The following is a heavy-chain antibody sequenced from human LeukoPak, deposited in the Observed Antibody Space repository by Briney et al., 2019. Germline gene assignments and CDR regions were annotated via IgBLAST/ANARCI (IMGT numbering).Heavy chain of an antibody. J-gene: IGHJ5*02. Sequence: PSETLSLTCTFSDDSISSYYWSWIRQSPGKGLEWIGHIHYIGSTSYNRSLKSRVTISIDTSTRSFSLRLSSVTAAATAVYFCARGSTASPWFDPWGQGTLVTVSS. V-gene: IGHV4-59*01. CDR1: DDSISSYY. CDR3: ARGSTASPWFDP. CDR2: IHYIGST. D-gene: IGHD5-18*01.